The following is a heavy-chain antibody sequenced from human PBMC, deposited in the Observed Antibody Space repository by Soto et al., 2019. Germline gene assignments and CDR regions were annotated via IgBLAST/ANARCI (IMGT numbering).Heavy chain of an antibody. V-gene: IGHV3-23*01. J-gene: IGHJ6*02. CDR1: GFTFSSYA. CDR3: ARDSSGYYYDPYYYGMDV. CDR2: ISGSGGST. Sequence: GGSLRLSCAASGFTFSSYAMSWVRQAPGRGLDWVSAISGSGGSTYYADSVKGRFTISRDNSKNTLYLQMNSLRAEDTAVYYCARDSSGYYYDPYYYGMDVWGQGTTVTVSS. D-gene: IGHD3-22*01.